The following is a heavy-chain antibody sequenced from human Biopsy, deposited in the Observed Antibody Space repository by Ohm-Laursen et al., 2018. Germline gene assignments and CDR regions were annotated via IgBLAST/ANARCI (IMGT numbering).Heavy chain of an antibody. CDR1: GFSFSSYG. D-gene: IGHD3-22*01. Sequence: SLRLSCTASGFSFSSYGMYWVRQAPGKGLEWVAFMSDDGRNEYYANSVKGRFTISRDNSKNTLYLQMNSLRPEDTALYYCTKNTQWEGSGYLDAFHIWGHGAMVTVSS. V-gene: IGHV3-30*18. CDR2: MSDDGRNE. J-gene: IGHJ3*02. CDR3: TKNTQWEGSGYLDAFHI.